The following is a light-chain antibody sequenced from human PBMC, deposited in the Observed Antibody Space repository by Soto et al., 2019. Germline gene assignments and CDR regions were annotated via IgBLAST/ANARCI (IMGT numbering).Light chain of an antibody. Sequence: DIVMTQSPDSLAVSLGERATINCKSSQSVLYSSNNKNYLAWYQQKPGQPPKLLIYWASTRESGVPDRFSATGSGTDFTLTISSLQAEDVAVYYCQQYYSTPLTSGQGTKVEIK. V-gene: IGKV4-1*01. CDR3: QQYYSTPLT. J-gene: IGKJ1*01. CDR2: WAS. CDR1: QSVLYSSNNKNY.